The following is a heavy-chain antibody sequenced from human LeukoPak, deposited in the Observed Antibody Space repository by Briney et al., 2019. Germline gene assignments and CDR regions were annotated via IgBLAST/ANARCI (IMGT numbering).Heavy chain of an antibody. Sequence: PGGSLRLSCAASGFTVSCNYMSWVRQAPGRGLEWVSVIYSGGSTYYADSVKGRFTISSDNSKSTLYLQMNSLRAEDTAVYYCARDRGYGDYYFDYWGQGTLVTVSS. J-gene: IGHJ4*02. CDR3: ARDRGYGDYYFDY. V-gene: IGHV3-53*01. CDR1: GFTVSCNY. CDR2: IYSGGST. D-gene: IGHD4-17*01.